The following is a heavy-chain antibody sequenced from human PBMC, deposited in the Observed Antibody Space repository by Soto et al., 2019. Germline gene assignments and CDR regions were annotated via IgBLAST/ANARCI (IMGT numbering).Heavy chain of an antibody. D-gene: IGHD5-12*01. J-gene: IGHJ4*02. V-gene: IGHV1-8*02. Sequence: ASLKVSCKASGYTFTSYAMHWVRQATGQGLEWMGWMNPNSDNTSYAQKFQGRVTMTRNTSTSTAYMELSSLRSEDTAVYYCARNVMGGYDFFSDYWGQGTLVTVSS. CDR3: ARNVMGGYDFFSDY. CDR1: GYTFTSYA. CDR2: MNPNSDNT.